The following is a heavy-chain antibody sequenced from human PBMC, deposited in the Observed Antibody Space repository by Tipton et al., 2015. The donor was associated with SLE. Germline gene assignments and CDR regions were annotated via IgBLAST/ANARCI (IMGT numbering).Heavy chain of an antibody. CDR2: ISSSSSSI. J-gene: IGHJ4*02. D-gene: IGHD3-16*01. CDR1: GFTFSSYS. Sequence: SLRLSCAASGFTFSSYSMNWVRQAPGKGPEWVSSISSSSSSIYYAGSVKGRFTISRDNAKNSLYLQMNSLRAEGTAVYYCAIWGGYFDYWGQGTVVTVSS. CDR3: AIWGGYFDY. V-gene: IGHV3-21*03.